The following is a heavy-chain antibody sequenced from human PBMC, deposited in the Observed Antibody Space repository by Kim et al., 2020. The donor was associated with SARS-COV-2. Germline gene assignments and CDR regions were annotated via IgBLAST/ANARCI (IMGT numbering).Heavy chain of an antibody. J-gene: IGHJ4*02. CDR2: INSDESST. D-gene: IGHD2-2*01. CDR1: GFTFSSYW. CDR3: ARGFASLPAAVIDY. Sequence: GGSLRLSCAASGFTFSSYWMHWVRQAPGKGLVWVSRINSDESSTSYADSVKGRFTISRDNAKNTLYLQMNSLRAEDTAVYYCARGFASLPAAVIDYWGQGTLVTVSS. V-gene: IGHV3-74*01.